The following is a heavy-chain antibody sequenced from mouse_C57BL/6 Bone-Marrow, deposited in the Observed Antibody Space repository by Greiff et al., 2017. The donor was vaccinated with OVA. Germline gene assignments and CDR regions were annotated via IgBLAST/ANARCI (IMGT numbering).Heavy chain of an antibody. CDR2: ISDGGSYT. V-gene: IGHV5-4*01. CDR3: ARDRGELRPYFDY. Sequence: EVKVVESGGGLVKPGGSLKLSCAASGFTFSSYAMSWVRQTPEKRLEWVATISDGGSYTYYPDNVKGRFTISRDNAKNNLYLQMSHLKSEDTAMYYCARDRGELRPYFDYWGQGTTLTVSS. J-gene: IGHJ2*01. CDR1: GFTFSSYA. D-gene: IGHD3-2*02.